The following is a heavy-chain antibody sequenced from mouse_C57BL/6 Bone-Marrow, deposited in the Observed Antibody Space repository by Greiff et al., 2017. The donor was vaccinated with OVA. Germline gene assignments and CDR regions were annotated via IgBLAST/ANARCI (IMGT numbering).Heavy chain of an antibody. CDR2: INPNNGGT. J-gene: IGHJ1*03. V-gene: IGHV1-22*01. Sequence: VQLQQSGPELVKPGASVKMSCKASGYTFTDYNMHWVKQSHGKSLEWIGYINPNNGGTSYNQKFKGKATLTVNKSSSTAYMELRSLTSEDSAVYYCARSPLYYGSSWWYFDVWGTGTTVTVSS. D-gene: IGHD1-1*01. CDR1: GYTFTDYN. CDR3: ARSPLYYGSSWWYFDV.